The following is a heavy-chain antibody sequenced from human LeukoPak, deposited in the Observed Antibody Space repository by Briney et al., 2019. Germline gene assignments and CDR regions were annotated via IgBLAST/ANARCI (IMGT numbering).Heavy chain of an antibody. CDR2: IIPIFGTA. J-gene: IGHJ4*02. D-gene: IGHD3-16*01. V-gene: IGHV1-69*05. CDR1: GGTFSSYA. CDR3: ARGPLLGYYFDY. Sequence: SVTVSFKASGGTFSSYAISWVRQAPGQGLEWMGGIIPIFGTANYAQKFQGRVTITTDESTSTAYMELSSLRSEDTAVYYCARGPLLGYYFDYWGQGTLVTVSS.